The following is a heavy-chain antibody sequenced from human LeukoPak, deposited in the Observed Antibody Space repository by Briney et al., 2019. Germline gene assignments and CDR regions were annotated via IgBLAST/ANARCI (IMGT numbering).Heavy chain of an antibody. V-gene: IGHV3-21*01. CDR2: ISRSSSYI. D-gene: IGHD5-18*01. CDR3: AREVDTAMVPQDPFDY. CDR1: GFTFSSYS. J-gene: IGHJ4*02. Sequence: PGGSLRLSCAASGFTFSSYSMNWVRQAPGKGLEWVASISRSSSYIYYADSMKGRFTISRDNAKNSLYLQMNSLRAEDTAVYYCAREVDTAMVPQDPFDYWGQGTLVTVSS.